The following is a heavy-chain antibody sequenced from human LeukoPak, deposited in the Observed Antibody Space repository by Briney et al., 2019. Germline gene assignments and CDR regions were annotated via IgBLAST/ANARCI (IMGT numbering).Heavy chain of an antibody. CDR2: ISAYSGNT. V-gene: IGHV1-18*01. CDR1: GYTFSNYG. CDR3: ARGLRDFPAFDS. J-gene: IGHJ4*02. D-gene: IGHD2-2*01. Sequence: ASVKVSCKASGYTFSNYGIMWVRQAPGQGLEWMGWISAYSGNTNYAQKLQGRVTMTTDASTSTAYMEMRSLRSDDTAVYYCARGLRDFPAFDSWGQGTLVTVSS.